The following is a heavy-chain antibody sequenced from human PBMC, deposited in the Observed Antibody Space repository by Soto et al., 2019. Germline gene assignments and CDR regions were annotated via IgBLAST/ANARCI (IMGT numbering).Heavy chain of an antibody. D-gene: IGHD1-26*01. Sequence: EVQLVESGGGLVQPGGSLRLSCAASGFTFSSYSMNWVRQAPGKGLEWVSYISSSSSTIYYADPVKGRFTISRDNAKNSLYLQMNSLRAEDTAVYYCAGVWSPTDYYSYYGMDFWCQGTTVTVSS. CDR1: GFTFSSYS. CDR3: AGVWSPTDYYSYYGMDF. CDR2: ISSSSSTI. J-gene: IGHJ6*02. V-gene: IGHV3-48*01.